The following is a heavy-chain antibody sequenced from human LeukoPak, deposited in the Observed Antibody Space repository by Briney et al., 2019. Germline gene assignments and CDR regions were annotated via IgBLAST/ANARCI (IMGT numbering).Heavy chain of an antibody. V-gene: IGHV4-39*01. CDR2: ICYSGST. CDR3: ARPRGWLVPAFDY. Sequence: SETLSLTCTVSGGSISSSSYYWGWIRQPPGKGLEWIGSICYSGSTYYNPSLKSRVTISVDTSKDQFSLKLSSVTAADTAVYYCARPRGWLVPAFDYWAREPWSPSPQ. J-gene: IGHJ4*02. D-gene: IGHD6-19*01. CDR1: GGSISSSSYY.